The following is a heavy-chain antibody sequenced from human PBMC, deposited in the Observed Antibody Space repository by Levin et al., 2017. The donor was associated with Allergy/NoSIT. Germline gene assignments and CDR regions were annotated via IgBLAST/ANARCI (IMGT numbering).Heavy chain of an antibody. CDR3: TSDYGGFDP. D-gene: IGHD4-23*01. CDR1: GFTFRRFT. J-gene: IGHJ5*02. Sequence: LSLTCAASGFTFRRFTMHWVRQAPGKGLEWVAIISYDGSNTYYADSLKGRFTISRDNSKNTLYLQMNSLRSEDTAVYYCTSDYGGFDPWGQGTLVTVSS. V-gene: IGHV3-30-3*01. CDR2: ISYDGSNT.